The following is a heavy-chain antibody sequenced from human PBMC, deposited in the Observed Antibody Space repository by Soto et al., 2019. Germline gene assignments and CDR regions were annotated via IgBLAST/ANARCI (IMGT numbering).Heavy chain of an antibody. V-gene: IGHV3-64*01. CDR3: ASRYCSGGSCLYFDH. Sequence: PGGSLRLSCAASGFTFSSYPMHWVRQAPGKGLEYVSAITGNGGSTYYANSVKGRFTISRDNSRNTLFLQMGSLRAEDMAVYYCASRYCSGGSCLYFDHWGQGALVTVSS. J-gene: IGHJ4*02. CDR2: ITGNGGST. D-gene: IGHD2-15*01. CDR1: GFTFSSYP.